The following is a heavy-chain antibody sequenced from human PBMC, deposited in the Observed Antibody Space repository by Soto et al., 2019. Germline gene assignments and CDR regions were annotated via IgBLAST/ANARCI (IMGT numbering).Heavy chain of an antibody. V-gene: IGHV3-64D*08. J-gene: IGHJ5*02. CDR2: ISSNGGST. CDR3: VKGNIVVVPAAPNWFDP. Sequence: SLRLSCSASGFTFSSYAMHWVRQAPGKGLEYVSAISSNGGSTYYADSVKGRFTISRDNSKNTLYLQMSSLRAEDTAVYYCVKGNIVVVPAAPNWFDPWGQGTLVTAPQ. D-gene: IGHD2-2*01. CDR1: GFTFSSYA.